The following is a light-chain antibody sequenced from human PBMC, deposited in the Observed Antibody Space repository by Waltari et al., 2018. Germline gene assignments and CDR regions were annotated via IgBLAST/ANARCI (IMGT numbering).Light chain of an antibody. Sequence: DIQMTQSPSSLSASVGDRVTITCRASQSISSYLNWYQQKQGKAPKLLIYAASSLQSGVPSRFSGSGSGTDFTLTISSLQPEDFATYYCQQSYSTLGTFGPGTKVDIK. CDR1: QSISSY. V-gene: IGKV1-39*01. CDR3: QQSYSTLGT. CDR2: AAS. J-gene: IGKJ3*01.